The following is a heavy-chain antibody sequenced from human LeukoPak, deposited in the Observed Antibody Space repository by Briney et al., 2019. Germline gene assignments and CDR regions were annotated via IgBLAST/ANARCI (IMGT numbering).Heavy chain of an antibody. CDR2: ISGSGGST. CDR3: ANNIVYCSGGSCG. Sequence: GGSLRLSCAASGFTFSSYAMSWVRQAPGKGLEWVSAISGSGGSTYYADSVKGRFTISRDNSKNTLYLQMNSLRAEDTAVYYCANNIVYCSGGSCGWGQGTLVTVSS. J-gene: IGHJ4*02. D-gene: IGHD2-15*01. CDR1: GFTFSSYA. V-gene: IGHV3-23*01.